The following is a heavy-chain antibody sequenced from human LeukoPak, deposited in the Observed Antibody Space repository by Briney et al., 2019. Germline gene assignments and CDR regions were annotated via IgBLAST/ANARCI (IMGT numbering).Heavy chain of an antibody. CDR2: INHSGST. D-gene: IGHD5-18*01. J-gene: IGHJ6*02. CDR1: GGSFSGYY. V-gene: IGHV4-34*01. CDR3: ARVDTATSYYYYGLDV. Sequence: SETLSLTCAVYGGSFSGYYWSWIRQPPGKGLEWIGEINHSGSTNYNPSLKSRVTISVDTSKNQFSLKLSSVTAADTAVYYCARVDTATSYYYYGLDVWGQGTTVTVS.